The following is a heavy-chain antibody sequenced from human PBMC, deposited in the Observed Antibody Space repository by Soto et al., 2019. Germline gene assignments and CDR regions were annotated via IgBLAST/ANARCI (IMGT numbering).Heavy chain of an antibody. CDR1: GYSFTNYG. V-gene: IGHV1-18*01. D-gene: IGHD6-19*01. Sequence: QDQLVQSGVEVKKPGASVKVSCKASGYSFTNYGITWVRQAPGQGFEGMGWISAYNGNTKYAQKFQGRVTMTTDASTSTAYLELRSLRSDDTAVYYCARDRGVAPPVAGNTHYYYYMDVWGKGTTVTVSS. CDR2: ISAYNGNT. J-gene: IGHJ6*03. CDR3: ARDRGVAPPVAGNTHYYYYMDV.